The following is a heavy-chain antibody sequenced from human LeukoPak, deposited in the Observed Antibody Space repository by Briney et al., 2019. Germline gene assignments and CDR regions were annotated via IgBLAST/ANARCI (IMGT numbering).Heavy chain of an antibody. D-gene: IGHD6-13*01. CDR2: ISYDGSNK. CDR3: ATEKWAAGTGEVDY. V-gene: IGHV3-30*04. Sequence: PGGSLRLSCAASGFTFSSYAMHWVRQAPGKGLEWVAVISYDGSNKYYADSVKGRFTISRDNAKNSLYLQMNSLRAEDTAVYYCATEKWAAGTGEVDYWGQGTLVTVSS. J-gene: IGHJ4*02. CDR1: GFTFSSYA.